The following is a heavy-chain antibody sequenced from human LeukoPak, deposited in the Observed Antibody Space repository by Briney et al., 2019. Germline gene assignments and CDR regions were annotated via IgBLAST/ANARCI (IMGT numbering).Heavy chain of an antibody. CDR3: ARQSYDYVWGSYRGPPKENWFDP. J-gene: IGHJ5*02. CDR1: GGSISSHY. V-gene: IGHV4-59*08. CDR2: IYYSGST. Sequence: MSSETLSLTCTGSGGSISSHYWSWIRQPPGKGLEWMGYIYYSGSTNYNPSLKSRVTTSVDTSKNQFSLKLSSVTAADTAVYYCARQSYDYVWGSYRGPPKENWFDPWGQGTLVTVSS. D-gene: IGHD3-16*01.